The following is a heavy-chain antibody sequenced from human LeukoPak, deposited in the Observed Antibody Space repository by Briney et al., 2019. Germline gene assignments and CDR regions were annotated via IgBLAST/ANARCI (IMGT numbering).Heavy chain of an antibody. CDR3: ARHRATGTWSDFDY. CDR2: IFPADSNT. Sequence: GESLKISCKVSGYTFTHNWIGWVRQKPGRGLEWLGVIFPADSNTAYNSSFRGQVTISVDKSIDTTYLQWGSLKASDSAIYYCARHRATGTWSDFDYWGQGTVVTVSS. J-gene: IGHJ4*02. CDR1: GYTFTHNW. V-gene: IGHV5-51*01. D-gene: IGHD1-14*01.